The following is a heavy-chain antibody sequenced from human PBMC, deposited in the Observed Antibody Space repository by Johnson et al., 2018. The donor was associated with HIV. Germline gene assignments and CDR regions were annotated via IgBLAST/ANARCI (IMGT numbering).Heavy chain of an antibody. CDR2: ISWTGGST. Sequence: VQLVESGGVVVQPGGSLRLSCAASGFTFDDYTMHWVRQAPGKGLEWVSLISWTGGSTFYADSVKGRFTISRDNSKNSLYLQMNSLRAADTAVYYCATLEYSSSPGGYGAFDIWGQGTMVTVSS. CDR1: GFTFDDYT. D-gene: IGHD6-6*01. J-gene: IGHJ3*02. V-gene: IGHV3-43*01. CDR3: ATLEYSSSPGGYGAFDI.